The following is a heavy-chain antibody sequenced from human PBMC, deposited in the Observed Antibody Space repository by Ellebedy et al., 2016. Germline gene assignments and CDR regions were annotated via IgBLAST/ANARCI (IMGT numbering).Heavy chain of an antibody. CDR1: GFSVSSNY. J-gene: IGHJ4*02. CDR2: IYAGGST. CDR3: ARGNTIPGPEPLDY. D-gene: IGHD1-14*01. Sequence: GGSLRLSCVVSGFSVSSNYLSWVRQAPGKGLEWVSVIYAGGSTFYADSGKGTFTLSRDNSKKTLYLQMNRLRAEDTPIYYCARGNTIPGPEPLDYWGQGTLITVSS. V-gene: IGHV3-66*01.